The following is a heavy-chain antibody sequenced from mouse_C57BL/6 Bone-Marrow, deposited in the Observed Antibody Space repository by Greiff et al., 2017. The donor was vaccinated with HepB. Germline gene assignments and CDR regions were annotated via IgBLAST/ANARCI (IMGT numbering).Heavy chain of an antibody. CDR2: IYPGSGST. D-gene: IGHD1-1*01. CDR3: ARSSYGSSYSAWFAY. J-gene: IGHJ3*01. Sequence: VQLQQPGAELVKPGASVKMSCKASGYTFTSYWITWVKQRPGQGLEWIGDIYPGSGSTNYNEKFKSKATLTVDTSSSTAYMQLSSLTSEDSAVYYCARSSYGSSYSAWFAYWGQGTLVTVSA. CDR1: GYTFTSYW. V-gene: IGHV1-55*01.